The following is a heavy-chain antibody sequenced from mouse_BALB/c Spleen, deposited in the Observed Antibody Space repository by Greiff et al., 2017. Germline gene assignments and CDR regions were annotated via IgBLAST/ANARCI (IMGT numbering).Heavy chain of an antibody. CDR2: IDPETGGT. J-gene: IGHJ4*01. CDR1: GYTFTDYE. CDR3: TSGVITTAMDY. V-gene: IGHV1-15*01. D-gene: IGHD2-4*01. Sequence: VKLMASGAELVRPGASVTLSCKASGYTFTDYEMHWVKQTPVHGLEWIGAIDPETGGTAYNQKFKGKATLTADKSSSTAYMELRSLTSEDSAVYYCTSGVITTAMDYWGQGTSVTVSS.